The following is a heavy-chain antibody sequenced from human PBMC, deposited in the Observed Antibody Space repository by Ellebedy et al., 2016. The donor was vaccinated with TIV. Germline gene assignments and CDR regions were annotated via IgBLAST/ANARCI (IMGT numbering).Heavy chain of an antibody. J-gene: IGHJ4*02. V-gene: IGHV3-23*01. CDR2: IVGSGA. CDR1: GFTFSPYA. Sequence: GESLKISCAASGFTFSPYAMSWVRQAPGKGLEWVSGIVGSGAQKYADSVKGRFTISRDNSKNTLYLQMNSLRAEDTAIYYCAKGRGGGSDSSAPNYFFDYWGLGTLVTVSS. CDR3: AKGRGGGSDSSAPNYFFDY. D-gene: IGHD3-22*01.